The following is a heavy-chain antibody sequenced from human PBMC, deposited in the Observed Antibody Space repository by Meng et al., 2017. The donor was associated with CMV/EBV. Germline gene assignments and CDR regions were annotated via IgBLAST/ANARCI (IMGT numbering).Heavy chain of an antibody. CDR2: ISVYNGHT. J-gene: IGHJ4*01. D-gene: IGHD2-21*01. CDR1: CYTLPGYG. CDR3: ARGVPLGIIYSFDY. Sequence: GHMVQLEVAGTDPGASVKVSCKALCYTLPGYGISWVRQAPGQGLEWMGWISVYNGHTNFAQNLQGRVTMTTDTSTSTAYVELRSLRSDDTAIYYCARGVPLGIIYSFDYWGQGTLVTVSS. V-gene: IGHV1-18*01.